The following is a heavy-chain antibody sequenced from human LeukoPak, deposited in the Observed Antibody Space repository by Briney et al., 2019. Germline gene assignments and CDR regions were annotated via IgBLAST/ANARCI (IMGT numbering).Heavy chain of an antibody. D-gene: IGHD2-21*01. J-gene: IGHJ4*02. V-gene: IGHV3-66*01. Sequence: GGSLRLSCAASRFTVSSNYMTWARQAPGKGLEWVSVIYSGGSTYYADSVKGRFTISRDNSKNTLYLQMNSLRAEDTAVYYCARGEFRYYFDYWGQGTLVTVSS. CDR3: ARGEFRYYFDY. CDR2: IYSGGST. CDR1: RFTVSSNY.